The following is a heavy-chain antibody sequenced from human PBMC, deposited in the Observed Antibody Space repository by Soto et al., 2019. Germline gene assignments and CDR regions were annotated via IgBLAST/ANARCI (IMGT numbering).Heavy chain of an antibody. CDR3: ARGGPPDIVVVVAATSSFDI. CDR2: ISYDGSNK. D-gene: IGHD2-15*01. CDR1: GFTFSSYA. V-gene: IGHV3-30-3*01. Sequence: QVQLVESGGGVVQPGRSLRLSCAASGFTFSSYAMHWVRQAPGKGLEWVAVISYDGSNKYYADSVKGRFTIPRDNSKNTLYLQMNSLRAEDTAVYYCARGGPPDIVVVVAATSSFDIRGQGTMVTVSS. J-gene: IGHJ3*02.